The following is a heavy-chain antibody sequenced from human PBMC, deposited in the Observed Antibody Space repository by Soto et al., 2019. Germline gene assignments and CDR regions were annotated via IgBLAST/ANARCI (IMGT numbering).Heavy chain of an antibody. Sequence: QVQLVESGGGVVQPGRSLGLSCAPSGFTFSGLAMHWVPQAPAKGLEWGAVIRYDGSNIYYADAVKGRFTISRDNSKDTLYLQMNSLRADDTAVYYCARDGVGHTTFFGYFDYWGQGTLVTVSS. CDR1: GFTFSGLA. CDR3: ARDGVGHTTFFGYFDY. J-gene: IGHJ4*02. V-gene: IGHV3-33*01. CDR2: IRYDGSNI. D-gene: IGHD1-26*01.